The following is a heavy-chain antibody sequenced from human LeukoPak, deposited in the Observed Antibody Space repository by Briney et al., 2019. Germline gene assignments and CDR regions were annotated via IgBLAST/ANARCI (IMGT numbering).Heavy chain of an antibody. CDR3: ARGYCSSTSCYYFDY. D-gene: IGHD2-2*01. V-gene: IGHV1-18*01. CDR1: GYAFTSYG. CDR2: ISAYNGNT. Sequence: ASVKVSCKASGYAFTSYGISWVRQAPGQGLEWMGWISAYNGNTNYAQKLQGRVTMTTDTSASTAYMELRSLRSDDTAVYYCARGYCSSTSCYYFDYWGQGTLVTVSS. J-gene: IGHJ4*02.